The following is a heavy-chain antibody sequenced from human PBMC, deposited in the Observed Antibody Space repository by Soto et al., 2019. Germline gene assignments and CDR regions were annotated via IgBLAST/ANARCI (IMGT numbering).Heavy chain of an antibody. V-gene: IGHV3-23*01. CDR3: AKSTFYDVLTAYDY. CDR1: GFTFNSYV. Sequence: EVQLLESGGGLVQPGGSLRLSCAASGFTFNSYVMSGVRQAPGKGLEWVSFSGSGVSTYYADSVKGRFTISRDSSKNTLYLQMNSLRAEDTAVYYCAKSTFYDVLTAYDYWGQGTLVTVSS. CDR2: SGSGVST. D-gene: IGHD3-9*01. J-gene: IGHJ4*02.